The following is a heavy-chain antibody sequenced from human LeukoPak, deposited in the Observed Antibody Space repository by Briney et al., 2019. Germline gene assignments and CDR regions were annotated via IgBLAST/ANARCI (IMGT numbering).Heavy chain of an antibody. D-gene: IGHD5-18*01. CDR3: ARDPGYSYGSYFDY. Sequence: PSETLSLTCTVSAYSISSSYYWSWIRQPPGKGLEWIGYIYYSGSTNYNPSLKSRVTISVDTSKNQFSLKLSSVTAADTAVYYCARDPGYSYGSYFDYWGQGTLVTVSS. CDR2: IYYSGST. V-gene: IGHV4-59*12. J-gene: IGHJ4*02. CDR1: AYSISSSYY.